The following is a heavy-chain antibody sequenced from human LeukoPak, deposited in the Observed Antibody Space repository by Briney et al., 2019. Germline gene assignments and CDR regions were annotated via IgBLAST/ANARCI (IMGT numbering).Heavy chain of an antibody. CDR3: AKDAVAGAFDI. J-gene: IGHJ3*02. V-gene: IGHV1-69*01. CDR2: IIPIFGTA. D-gene: IGHD6-19*01. Sequence: SVKVSGKASGGTFSSYAISWVRQAPGQGLEWMGGIIPIFGTANYAQKFQGRVTITADESTSTAYMELSSLRSEDTAVYCCAKDAVAGAFDIWGQGTMVTVSS. CDR1: GGTFSSYA.